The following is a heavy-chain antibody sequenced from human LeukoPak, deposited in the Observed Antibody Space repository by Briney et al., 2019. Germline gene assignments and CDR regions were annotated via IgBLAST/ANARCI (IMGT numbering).Heavy chain of an antibody. Sequence: GGSLGLSCGASGFIFRNYAMSWVRQAPGEGLEWVSGISDNGGGTYYADSVKGRFTISRDNSKNMLYLRMNSLRAEDTAVYYCAKESGALGAPLYDYWGQGILVTGSS. D-gene: IGHD4/OR15-4a*01. CDR1: GFIFRNYA. CDR2: ISDNGGGT. J-gene: IGHJ4*02. V-gene: IGHV3-23*01. CDR3: AKESGALGAPLYDY.